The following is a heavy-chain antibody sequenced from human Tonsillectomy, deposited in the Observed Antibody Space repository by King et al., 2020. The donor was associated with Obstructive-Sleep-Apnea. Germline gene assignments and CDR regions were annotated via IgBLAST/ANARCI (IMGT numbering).Heavy chain of an antibody. CDR1: GFTFSSYW. CDR3: GFEVPGVLDVY. Sequence: VQLVESGGGLVQPGGSLRLSCAASGFTFSSYWMHWVRQAPGKGRGWVSRINSDGSSINYADSVKGRFTISRDKPKKTLDLQMNSLRAEDTAGYYCGFEVPGVLDVYWGQGTLVTVSS. D-gene: IGHD7-27*01. V-gene: IGHV3-74*01. CDR2: INSDGSSI. J-gene: IGHJ4*02.